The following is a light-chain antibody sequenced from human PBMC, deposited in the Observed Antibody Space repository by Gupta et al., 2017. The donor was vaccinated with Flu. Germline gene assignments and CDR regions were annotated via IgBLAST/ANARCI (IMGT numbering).Light chain of an antibody. CDR2: GAS. Sequence: ELVLTQSPGTLSLSPGERATLSCRASQSVSSSYLAWYQQKPGQAPRLLIYGASSRATGIPDRFSGSGSGTDFTLTISRLEPEDFAVYYCQQYSSSPPYSFGQGTKLEIK. J-gene: IGKJ2*03. CDR1: QSVSSSY. CDR3: QQYSSSPPYS. V-gene: IGKV3-20*01.